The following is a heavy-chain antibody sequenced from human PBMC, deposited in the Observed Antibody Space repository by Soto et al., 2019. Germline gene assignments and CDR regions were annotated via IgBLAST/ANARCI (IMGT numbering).Heavy chain of an antibody. V-gene: IGHV4-39*01. D-gene: IGHD2-15*01. J-gene: IGHJ4*02. CDR3: ARHTPAISISDH. CDR2: IYYSGST. CDR1: GGSISSSSYY. Sequence: QLQLQESGPGLVKPSETLSLTCTVSGGSISSSSYYWGWIRQPPGKGLEWIGSIYYSGSTYYNPSLKCRVTISVDTSKNQFSLKLSSVTAAHTAVYYCARHTPAISISDHWGQGTLVTVSS.